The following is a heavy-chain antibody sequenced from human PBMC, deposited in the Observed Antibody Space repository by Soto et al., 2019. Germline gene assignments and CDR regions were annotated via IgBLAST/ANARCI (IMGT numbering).Heavy chain of an antibody. CDR2: IYSGGST. CDR1: GFTVSSNY. Sequence: GGSLRLSCAASGFTVSSNYMSWVRQAPGKGLEWVSVIYSGGSTYYADSVKGRFTISRDNSKNTLYLQMNSLRAEDTAVYYCARSIAAAGTHYYYGMDVWGQGTTVTVSS. D-gene: IGHD6-13*01. CDR3: ARSIAAAGTHYYYGMDV. V-gene: IGHV3-53*01. J-gene: IGHJ6*02.